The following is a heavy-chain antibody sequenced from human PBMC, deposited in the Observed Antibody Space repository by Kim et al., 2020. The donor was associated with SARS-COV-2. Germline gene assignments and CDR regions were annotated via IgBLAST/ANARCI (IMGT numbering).Heavy chain of an antibody. Sequence: SETLSLTCTVSGGSISSGGYYWSWIRQHPGKGLEWIGYIYYSGSTYYNPSLKSRVTISVDTSKNQFSLKLSSVTAADTAVYYCARENSSWYMYVTARYYYYGMDVWGQGTTVTVSS. CDR2: IYYSGST. D-gene: IGHD6-13*01. V-gene: IGHV4-31*03. J-gene: IGHJ6*02. CDR1: GGSISSGGYY. CDR3: ARENSSWYMYVTARYYYYGMDV.